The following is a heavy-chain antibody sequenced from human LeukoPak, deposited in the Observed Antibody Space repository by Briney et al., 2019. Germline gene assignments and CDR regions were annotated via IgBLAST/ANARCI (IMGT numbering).Heavy chain of an antibody. Sequence: SETLSLTSTVSGGSISSYYWSWIRQPPGKGLEWIGYIYYSGSTNYNPSLKSRVTISVDTSKNQFSLKLSSVTAADTAVYYCARLHILNYYYYGMDVWGQGTTVTVSS. D-gene: IGHD2-21*01. CDR1: GGSISSYY. V-gene: IGHV4-59*08. CDR2: IYYSGST. J-gene: IGHJ6*02. CDR3: ARLHILNYYYYGMDV.